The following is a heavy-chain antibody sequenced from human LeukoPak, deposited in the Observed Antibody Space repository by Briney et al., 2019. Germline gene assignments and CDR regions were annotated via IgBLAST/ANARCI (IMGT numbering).Heavy chain of an antibody. D-gene: IGHD3-22*01. CDR2: IYSGGST. CDR3: AAASSGYYSHDAFDI. Sequence: QPGGSLRLSCAASGFTFSSYEMNWVRQAPGKGLEWVSVIYSGGSTYYADSVKGRFTISRDNSKNTLYLQMNSLRAEDTAVYYCAAASSGYYSHDAFDIWGQGTMVTVSS. CDR1: GFTFSSYE. V-gene: IGHV3-53*01. J-gene: IGHJ3*02.